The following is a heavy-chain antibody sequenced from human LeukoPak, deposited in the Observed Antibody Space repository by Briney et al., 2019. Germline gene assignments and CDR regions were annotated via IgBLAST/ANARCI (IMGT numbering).Heavy chain of an antibody. V-gene: IGHV1-69*04. CDR2: IIPILGIA. Sequence: SVKVSCKASGGTFSSYAISWVRPAPGQGLEWMGRIIPILGIANYAQKFQGRVTITADKSTSTAYMELSSLRSEDTAVYYCAGRGYSGYDSRIYFDYWGQGTLVTVSS. CDR1: GGTFSSYA. CDR3: AGRGYSGYDSRIYFDY. J-gene: IGHJ4*02. D-gene: IGHD5-12*01.